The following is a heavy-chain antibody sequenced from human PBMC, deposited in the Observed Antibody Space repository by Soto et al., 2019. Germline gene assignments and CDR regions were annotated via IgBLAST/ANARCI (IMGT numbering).Heavy chain of an antibody. J-gene: IGHJ4*02. V-gene: IGHV3-23*01. Sequence: EVQLLESGGGLIQPGGSLRLSCSASGFSFSSYAMMWVRQAPGKGLEWVSVISGRGGSSYFADSAKGRFTISRDNSKNMLYLEMKSLRAEDTAIYCCAKGSIEYSASVDYWGQGTLVIVSS. D-gene: IGHD1-26*01. CDR3: AKGSIEYSASVDY. CDR2: ISGRGGSS. CDR1: GFSFSSYA.